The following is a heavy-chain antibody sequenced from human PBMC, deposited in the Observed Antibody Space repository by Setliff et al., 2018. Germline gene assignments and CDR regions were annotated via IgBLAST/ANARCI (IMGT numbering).Heavy chain of an antibody. D-gene: IGHD2-2*01. Sequence: LRLSCAASGFTLRSYWMSWVRQAPGKGLEWVANIKEDGSETYYGGSVKGRFTISRDNAKNSLYLQMNSLRAEDTATYYCARSENCFSTHCSPYDYWGQGTLVTVSS. V-gene: IGHV3-7*01. CDR2: IKEDGSET. CDR3: ARSENCFSTHCSPYDY. CDR1: GFTLRSYW. J-gene: IGHJ4*02.